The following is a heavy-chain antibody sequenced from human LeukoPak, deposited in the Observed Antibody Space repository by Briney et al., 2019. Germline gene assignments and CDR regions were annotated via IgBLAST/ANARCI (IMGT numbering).Heavy chain of an antibody. J-gene: IGHJ4*02. CDR1: GYSFTNYW. D-gene: IGHD6-19*01. CDR2: IYPGDSDT. V-gene: IGHV5-51*01. Sequence: GESLKIPCKASGYSFTNYWIAWVRQMPGKGLEWMGIIYPGDSDTRHSPSFQGQVTISADKSISTAYLQWSSLKASDTAMYYCARRTVADTGGYYFDYWGQGTLVAVSS. CDR3: ARRTVADTGGYYFDY.